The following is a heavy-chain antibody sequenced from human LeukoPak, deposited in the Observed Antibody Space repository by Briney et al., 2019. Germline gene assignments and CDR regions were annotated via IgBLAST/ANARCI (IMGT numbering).Heavy chain of an antibody. Sequence: PGGSLRLSCAASGFTFSSYWMSWVRQAPGKGLEWVANIKQDGSEKYYVDSVKGRFTVSRDNAKNSLYLQMNSLRAEDTAVYYCARDSPYYYDSSGYYYFDYWGQGTLVTVSS. CDR3: ARDSPYYYDSSGYYYFDY. CDR2: IKQDGSEK. V-gene: IGHV3-7*01. D-gene: IGHD3-22*01. J-gene: IGHJ4*02. CDR1: GFTFSSYW.